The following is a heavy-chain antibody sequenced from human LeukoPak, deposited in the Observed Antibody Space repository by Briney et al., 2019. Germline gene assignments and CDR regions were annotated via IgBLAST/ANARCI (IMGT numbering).Heavy chain of an antibody. J-gene: IGHJ4*02. CDR2: VNRDGSEK. Sequence: PGGSLRLSCAASGFTFSNYWRSWVRQAPGKGLEWVANVNRDGSEKYYVDSVKGRFTISRDNAKNLMFLQMNSLRVEDTAVYYCAKDPFLPPLGKPLLYASGYWGQGTLVTVSS. CDR1: GFTFSNYW. D-gene: IGHD2-2*02. V-gene: IGHV3-7*03. CDR3: AKDPFLPPLGKPLLYASGY.